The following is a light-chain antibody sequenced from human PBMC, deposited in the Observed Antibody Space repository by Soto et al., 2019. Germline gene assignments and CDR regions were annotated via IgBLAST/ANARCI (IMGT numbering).Light chain of an antibody. CDR3: ELYVSSTPYT. Sequence: EIVLTQSPGTLSLSPGGRATLSCRASPSVSSSYLAWYQHKPGQTPRLRIYGASSRATAIPARFSDSGSGTDFTPTSTSLEPGDLAEADDELYVSSTPYTVGQGTKLEI. CDR1: PSVSSSY. V-gene: IGKV3-20*01. CDR2: GAS. J-gene: IGKJ2*01.